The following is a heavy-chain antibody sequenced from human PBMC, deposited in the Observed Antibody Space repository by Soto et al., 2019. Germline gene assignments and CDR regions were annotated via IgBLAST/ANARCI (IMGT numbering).Heavy chain of an antibody. D-gene: IGHD3-10*01. Sequence: SETLSLTCTVSGGSISSYYWSWIRQPPGKGLEWIGYIYYSGSTNYNPSLKSRVTISVDTSKNQLSLKLSSVTAADTAVYYCARGGTMARGVTHYYYYYMDVWGKGTTVTVSS. CDR1: GGSISSYY. V-gene: IGHV4-59*01. CDR3: ARGGTMARGVTHYYYYYMDV. J-gene: IGHJ6*03. CDR2: IYYSGST.